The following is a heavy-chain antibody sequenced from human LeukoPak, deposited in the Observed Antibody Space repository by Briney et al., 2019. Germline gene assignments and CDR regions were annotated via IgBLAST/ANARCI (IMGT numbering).Heavy chain of an antibody. CDR1: GFTFSSYS. Sequence: GGSLRLSCAASGFTFSSYSMNWVRQAPGKGLEWVSSISSSSSYIYYADSVKGRFTISRDNAKNSLYLQMNSLRAEDTAVYYCARDLYSSSWYGAFDIWGQGTMVTVSS. CDR3: ARDLYSSSWYGAFDI. CDR2: ISSSSSYI. J-gene: IGHJ3*02. D-gene: IGHD6-13*01. V-gene: IGHV3-21*01.